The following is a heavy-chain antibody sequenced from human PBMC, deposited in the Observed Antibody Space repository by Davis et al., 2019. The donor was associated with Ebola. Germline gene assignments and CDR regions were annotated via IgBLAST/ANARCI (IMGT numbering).Heavy chain of an antibody. D-gene: IGHD3-10*01. CDR2: ISAYNGNT. CDR3: ARDGGSGSYYKLI. J-gene: IGHJ4*02. CDR1: GYTFTSYG. V-gene: IGHV1-18*01. Sequence: ASVKVSCKASGYTFTSYGISWVRQAPGQGLEWMGWISAYNGNTNYAQKLQGRVTMTRDTSTSTVYMELSSLRSEDTAVYYCARDGGSGSYYKLIWGQGTLVTVSS.